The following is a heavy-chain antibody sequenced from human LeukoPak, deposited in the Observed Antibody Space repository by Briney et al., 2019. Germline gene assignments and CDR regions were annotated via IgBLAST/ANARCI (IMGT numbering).Heavy chain of an antibody. D-gene: IGHD1-26*01. Sequence: ASVKVSCKASGYTFTGYYMHWVRQAPGQGLEWMGWINPNSGGTNYAQKFQGRVTMTRDTSISTAYMELSRLRSDDTAVYYRARASSGSSLEPDYWGQGTLVTVSS. CDR1: GYTFTGYY. CDR2: INPNSGGT. V-gene: IGHV1-2*02. CDR3: ARASSGSSLEPDY. J-gene: IGHJ4*02.